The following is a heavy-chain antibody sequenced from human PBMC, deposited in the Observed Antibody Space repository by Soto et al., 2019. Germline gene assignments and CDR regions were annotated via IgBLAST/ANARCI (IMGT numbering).Heavy chain of an antibody. D-gene: IGHD5-18*01. Sequence: QVQLVQSGAEVKKPESSVKVSCKAPGGTFSTYAISWVRQAPGQGLEWMGGIIPMFGTANYAQRFQDRVTITADESTNTVYMELSSPRSEDTAVYFCASGIQLWLRRISNCYSGWGQGTLVTVSS. J-gene: IGHJ4*02. V-gene: IGHV1-69*12. CDR1: GGTFSTYA. CDR3: ASGIQLWLRRISNCYSG. CDR2: IIPMFGTA.